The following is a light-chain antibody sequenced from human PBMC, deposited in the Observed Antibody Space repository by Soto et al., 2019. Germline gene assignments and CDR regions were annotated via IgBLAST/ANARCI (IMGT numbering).Light chain of an antibody. CDR2: AAS. CDR3: QQYNSYSRT. CDR1: QGIGSY. V-gene: IGKV1-9*01. Sequence: IQLTQSPSFLSASLGDRVTITCRASQGIGSYLAWYQQKPGKAPRLLIYAASTLQSGVPSRFSGSGSGTEFTLTISSLQPDDFATYYCQQYNSYSRTFGPGTKVDI. J-gene: IGKJ3*01.